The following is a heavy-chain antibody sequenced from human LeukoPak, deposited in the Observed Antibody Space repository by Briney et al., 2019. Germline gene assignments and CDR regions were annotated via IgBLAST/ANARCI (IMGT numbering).Heavy chain of an antibody. CDR1: GNYW. V-gene: IGHV3-74*01. J-gene: IGHJ4*02. CDR3: AKDLYYYGSGNYIDY. CDR2: INSDGSWT. D-gene: IGHD3-10*01. Sequence: GGSLRLSCAASGNYWMHWVRQVPGKGLVWVSHINSDGSWTSYADSVKGRFTISKDNAKNTVYLQMNSLRAEDTAIYYCAKDLYYYGSGNYIDYWGQGTLVTVSS.